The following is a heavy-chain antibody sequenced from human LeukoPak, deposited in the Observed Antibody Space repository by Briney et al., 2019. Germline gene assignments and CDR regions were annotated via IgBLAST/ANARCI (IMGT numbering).Heavy chain of an antibody. CDR2: ITGSGDTT. CDR3: ANRRCTGTSCYLDY. CDR1: GFTFSNYA. Sequence: GGSLRLSCAASGFTFSNYAMSLVRQAPGKGLEWVSAITGSGDTTYYADSVKGRFAISRDNSKNTVYLQMNSLRAEDTAVYYCANRRCTGTSCYLDYWGQGTLVTVSS. D-gene: IGHD2-2*01. J-gene: IGHJ4*02. V-gene: IGHV3-23*01.